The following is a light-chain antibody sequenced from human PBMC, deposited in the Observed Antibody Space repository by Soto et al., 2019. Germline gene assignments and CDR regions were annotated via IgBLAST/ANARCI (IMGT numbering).Light chain of an antibody. V-gene: IGKV4-1*01. CDR3: HQYINAPWT. CDR2: WSY. CDR1: QSVLYSTNNNNY. J-gene: IGKJ1*01. Sequence: DFVMTQSPDSLAVSLGERATINCKSSQSVLYSTNNNNYLSWYQQKPGQPPKLLIYWSYTRESGVPDRFRGSGSGTDFTLTITSLQAEDVAVYYCHQYINAPWTFGQGTKVEIK.